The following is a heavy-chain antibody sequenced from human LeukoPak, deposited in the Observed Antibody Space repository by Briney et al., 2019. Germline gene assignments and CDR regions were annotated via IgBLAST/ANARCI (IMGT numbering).Heavy chain of an antibody. CDR2: IYYSGST. J-gene: IGHJ4*02. Sequence: SEALSLTCTVSGGSISSSSYYWGWIRQPPGKGLEWIGSIYYSGSTYYNPSLKSRVTISVDTSNNQFSLKLSSVTAADTAVYYCARLGASSWQYYFDYWGQGTLVTVSS. CDR1: GGSISSSSYY. CDR3: ARLGASSWQYYFDY. V-gene: IGHV4-39*01. D-gene: IGHD6-13*01.